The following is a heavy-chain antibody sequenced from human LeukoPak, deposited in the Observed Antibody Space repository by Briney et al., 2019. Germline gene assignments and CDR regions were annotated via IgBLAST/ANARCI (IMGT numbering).Heavy chain of an antibody. CDR1: GFTFSSYA. CDR3: AKDDIVVVPAAPYYFDY. V-gene: IGHV3-23*01. Sequence: GGSLRLSCAASGFTFSSYAMSWVRQAPGKGLVWVSAISGSGGSTYYADSVKGRFTISRDNSKNTLYLQMNSLRAEDTAVYYCAKDDIVVVPAAPYYFDYWGQGTLVTVSS. J-gene: IGHJ4*02. CDR2: ISGSGGST. D-gene: IGHD2-2*01.